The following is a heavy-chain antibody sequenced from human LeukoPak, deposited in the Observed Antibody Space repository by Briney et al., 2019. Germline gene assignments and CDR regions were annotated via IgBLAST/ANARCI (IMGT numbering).Heavy chain of an antibody. CDR3: AKDRYSYAFEYSDS. V-gene: IGHV3-30*18. J-gene: IGHJ4*02. CDR1: GFTFSSYG. CDR2: ISNDGSKK. D-gene: IGHD5-18*01. Sequence: GGSLRLSRAASGFTFSSYGMHWVRQAPAKGLDWVAVISNDGSKKYYADSVKGRFTISRDNSKNTLSLQVSSLRTEDTAVYYCAKDRYSYAFEYSDSWGQGTLVTVSS.